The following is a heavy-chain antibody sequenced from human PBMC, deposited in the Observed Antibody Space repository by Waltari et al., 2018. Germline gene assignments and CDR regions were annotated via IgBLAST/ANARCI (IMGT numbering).Heavy chain of an antibody. CDR1: GGTFSSYA. CDR2: IVPIFGTA. J-gene: IGHJ4*01. D-gene: IGHD6-19*01. V-gene: IGHV1-69*05. CDR3: AGGDRGYSSASEIHY. Sequence: QVQLVQSGAEVKKPGSSVKVSCKASGGTFSSYAISWVRQAPGQGLEWMAGIVPIFGTAKYEQMYTGRATVTPDDSTGTAYMELGSLRPDETSVYYGAGGDRGYSSASEIHYW.